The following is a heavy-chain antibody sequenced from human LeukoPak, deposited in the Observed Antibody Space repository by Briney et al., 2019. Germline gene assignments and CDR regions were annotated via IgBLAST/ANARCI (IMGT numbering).Heavy chain of an antibody. V-gene: IGHV4-59*01. D-gene: IGHD6-13*01. CDR1: GGSISSYY. CDR3: ARDSSDALAAAGGCFDY. J-gene: IGHJ4*02. Sequence: SETLSLTCTVSGGSISSYYWSWIRQPPGKGLEWIGYIYYSGSTNYNPSLKSRVTISVDTSKNQFSLKLSSVTAADTAVYYCARDSSDALAAAGGCFDYWGQGTLVTVSS. CDR2: IYYSGST.